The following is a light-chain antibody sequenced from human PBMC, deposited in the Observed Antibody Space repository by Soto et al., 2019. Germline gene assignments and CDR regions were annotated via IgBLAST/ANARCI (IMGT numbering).Light chain of an antibody. CDR1: QSVRRY. V-gene: IGKV3-20*01. CDR2: GAS. CDR3: QQFGTPIT. Sequence: EIVLTQSPATLSLSPGERATLSCRASQSVRRYLAWCQQKPGQAPRLLIYGASSRATGIPDRFSGSGSGTDFTLTISRLEPEDFAVYYCQQFGTPITFGQGTRLEI. J-gene: IGKJ5*01.